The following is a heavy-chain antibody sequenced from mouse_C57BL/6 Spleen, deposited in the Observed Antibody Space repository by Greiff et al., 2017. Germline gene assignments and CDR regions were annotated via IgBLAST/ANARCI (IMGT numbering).Heavy chain of an antibody. J-gene: IGHJ2*01. CDR2: IDPSDSYT. CDR3: ARSGDYYGSSYGY. D-gene: IGHD1-1*01. Sequence: VQLQQPGAELVKPGASVKLSCKASGYTFTSYWMQWVKQRPGQGLEWIGEIDPSDSYTNYNQKFKGKATLTVDTSSSTAYMQLSSLTSEDSAVYYCARSGDYYGSSYGYWGQGTTLTVSS. V-gene: IGHV1-50*01. CDR1: GYTFTSYW.